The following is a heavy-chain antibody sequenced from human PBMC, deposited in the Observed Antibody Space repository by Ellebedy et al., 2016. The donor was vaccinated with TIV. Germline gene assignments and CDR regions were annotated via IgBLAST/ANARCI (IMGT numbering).Heavy chain of an antibody. Sequence: GGSLRLSXAASGFTFGSYAMSWVRQAPGKGLEWVSTTSGSGGGSFYADSVKGRFTISRDNSKNTLYLQMNSLRVEDTAVYYCATGHCDGSRCYAMPLDHWGQGSLVTVSS. CDR2: TSGSGGGS. CDR1: GFTFGSYA. CDR3: ATGHCDGSRCYAMPLDH. D-gene: IGHD2-2*01. J-gene: IGHJ4*02. V-gene: IGHV3-23*01.